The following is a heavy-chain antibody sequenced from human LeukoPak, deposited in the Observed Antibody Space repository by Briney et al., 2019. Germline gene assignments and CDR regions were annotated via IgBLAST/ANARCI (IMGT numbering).Heavy chain of an antibody. CDR1: GGSFSGYY. Sequence: PSETLSLTCAVYGGSFSGYYWSWVRQAPGKGLEWVSAISGSGGSTYYADSVKGRFTISRDNAKNSLYLQMSSLRAEDTAVYYCARVSPNTVTTLQYFDYWGQGTLVTVSS. CDR3: ARVSPNTVTTLQYFDY. CDR2: ISGSGGST. J-gene: IGHJ4*02. V-gene: IGHV3-23*01. D-gene: IGHD4-17*01.